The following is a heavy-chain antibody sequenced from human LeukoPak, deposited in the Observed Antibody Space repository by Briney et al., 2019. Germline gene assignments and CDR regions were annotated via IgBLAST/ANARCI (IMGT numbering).Heavy chain of an antibody. CDR1: GFTVGSNY. CDR2: LQSGGST. CDR3: ARAGVDCGGDCYMTFWEPYFDD. Sequence: GGSLRLSCAASGFTVGSNYMSWVRQASGKGLEWVSLLQSGGSTSYADSVKGRFTISRDSSKNTLYLQMNSLRDEDTAVYFCARAGVDCGGDCYMTFWEPYFDDWGQGTLVTVSS. J-gene: IGHJ4*02. V-gene: IGHV3-53*01. D-gene: IGHD2-21*02.